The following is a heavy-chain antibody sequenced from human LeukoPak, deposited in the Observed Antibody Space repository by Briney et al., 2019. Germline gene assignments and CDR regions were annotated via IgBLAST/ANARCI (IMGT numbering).Heavy chain of an antibody. V-gene: IGHV4-59*08. D-gene: IGHD2-2*03. Sequence: SETLSLTCTVSGXSISSYYWTWIRQPPGKGLEWIGYIYYSGSTKYNPSLKSRVTMSVDTSKNRFSLKLSSVTAADTAVYYCARHRGYCSSTSCSYNWFDPWGQGTLVIVSS. CDR3: ARHRGYCSSTSCSYNWFDP. CDR1: GXSISSYY. J-gene: IGHJ5*02. CDR2: IYYSGST.